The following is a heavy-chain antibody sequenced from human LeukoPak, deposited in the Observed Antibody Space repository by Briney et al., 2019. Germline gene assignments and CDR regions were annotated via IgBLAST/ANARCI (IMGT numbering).Heavy chain of an antibody. CDR1: GFTFSSYA. Sequence: GRSLRLSCAASGFTFSSYAMHWVRQAPGKGLEWVAVISYDGSNKYYADSVKGRFTISRDNSKNTLYLQMNSLRAEDTAVYYCARDPYSGYCSSTSCSNWFDPWGQGTLVTVSS. J-gene: IGHJ5*02. D-gene: IGHD2-2*01. CDR2: ISYDGSNK. V-gene: IGHV3-30-3*01. CDR3: ARDPYSGYCSSTSCSNWFDP.